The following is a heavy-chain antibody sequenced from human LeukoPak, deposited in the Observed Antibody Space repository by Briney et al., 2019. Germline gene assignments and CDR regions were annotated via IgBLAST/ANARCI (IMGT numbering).Heavy chain of an antibody. CDR1: GFTIGRYW. D-gene: IGHD4/OR15-4a*01. Sequence: GGSLRLSCAASGFTIGRYWMHWVRQAPGKGLVWVSRSEGDDSTTTYADSVKGRFTVSRDTAKSSLYLQMNSLRAEDTAIYYCATKVPGSSHFSSWGQGTLVTVSS. V-gene: IGHV3-74*03. J-gene: IGHJ4*02. CDR3: ATKVPGSSHFSS. CDR2: SEGDDSTT.